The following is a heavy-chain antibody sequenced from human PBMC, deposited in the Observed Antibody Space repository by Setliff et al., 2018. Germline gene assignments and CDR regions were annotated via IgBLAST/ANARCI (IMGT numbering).Heavy chain of an antibody. CDR3: ASRRTGPGGWFDY. V-gene: IGHV4-34*01. Sequence: SETLSLTCAVYGESFSGYFWSWIRQTPEKGLEWIGEISHSGNTNYNPSLKSRATISRDTSSNQFSLKLTSVTAADTAIYYCASRRTGPGGWFDYWGQGTLVTVSS. CDR2: ISHSGNT. J-gene: IGHJ5*01. D-gene: IGHD1-26*01. CDR1: GESFSGYF.